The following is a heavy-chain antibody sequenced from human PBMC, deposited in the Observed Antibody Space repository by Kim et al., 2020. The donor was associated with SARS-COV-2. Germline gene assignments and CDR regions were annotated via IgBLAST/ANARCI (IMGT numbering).Heavy chain of an antibody. CDR1: GFALSNSC. CDR2: INTDGTTT. J-gene: IGHJ4*03. CDR3: ANDLRPHHVSD. V-gene: IGHV3-74*03. Sequence: GGSLRLSCVASGFALSNSCMHWVRQGTGEGLLWVLRINTDGTTTMYAASAKGRFTIPTANTKYTLYLELNSLRAEATAVCYIANDLRPHHVSDWGRRTMV. D-gene: IGHD6-6*01.